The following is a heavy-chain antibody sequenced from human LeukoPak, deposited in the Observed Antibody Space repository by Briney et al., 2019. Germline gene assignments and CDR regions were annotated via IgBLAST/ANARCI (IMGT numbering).Heavy chain of an antibody. D-gene: IGHD5-12*01. V-gene: IGHV1-18*01. Sequence: GASVKVSCKASGYTFTSYGISWVRQALGQGLEWMGWISAYNGNTNYAQKLQGRVTMTTDTSTSTAYMELRSLRSDDTAVYYCATTLSVIVASPYYFDYWGQGTLVTVSS. CDR2: ISAYNGNT. CDR3: ATTLSVIVASPYYFDY. J-gene: IGHJ4*02. CDR1: GYTFTSYG.